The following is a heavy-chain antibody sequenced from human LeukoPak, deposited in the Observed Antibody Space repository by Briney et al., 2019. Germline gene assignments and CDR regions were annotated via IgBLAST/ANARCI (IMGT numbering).Heavy chain of an antibody. CDR1: GFTFSSYS. CDR3: ARDPMTYWYYYDSSGYHDY. D-gene: IGHD3-22*01. Sequence: GGSLRLSCAASGFTFSSYSMNWVRQAPGKGLEWVSSISSSSSYIYYADSVKGRFTISRDNAKNSLYLQMNSLRAEDTAVYYCARDPMTYWYYYDSSGYHDYWGQGTLVTVSS. V-gene: IGHV3-21*01. J-gene: IGHJ4*02. CDR2: ISSSSSYI.